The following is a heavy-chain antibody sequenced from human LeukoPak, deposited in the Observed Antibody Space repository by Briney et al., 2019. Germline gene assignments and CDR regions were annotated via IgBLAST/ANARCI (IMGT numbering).Heavy chain of an antibody. V-gene: IGHV1-2*02. CDR2: TNPNSGGT. CDR3: ATETGEGGAFDI. J-gene: IGHJ3*02. CDR1: GYTFTGYY. Sequence: ASVTVSCKASGYTFTGYYMHWVRQAPGQGLEWMGWTNPNSGGTNYAQKFQGRVTMTRDTSISTAYMELSRLRSDDTAVYYCATETGEGGAFDIWGQGTMVTVSS. D-gene: IGHD7-27*01.